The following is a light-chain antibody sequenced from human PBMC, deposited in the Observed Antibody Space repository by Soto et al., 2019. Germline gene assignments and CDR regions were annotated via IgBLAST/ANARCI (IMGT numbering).Light chain of an antibody. CDR3: SSYAASNNFYFV. Sequence: QSVLTQPPSASGSPGQSVTISCTGTSSDVGGYNYVSWYQQYPGRAPKLMSYEVTKRPSGVPDRFSGSKSGNTASLTVSGLPAEDEADYYCSSYAASNNFYFVFGGGTQLTVL. CDR1: SSDVGGYNY. V-gene: IGLV2-8*01. CDR2: EVT. J-gene: IGLJ3*02.